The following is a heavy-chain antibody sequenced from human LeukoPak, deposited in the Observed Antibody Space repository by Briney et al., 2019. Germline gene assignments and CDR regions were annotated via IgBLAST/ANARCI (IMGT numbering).Heavy chain of an antibody. CDR3: ARTGGLRRCSCTNCSPFWDY. D-gene: IGHD2-2*01. J-gene: IGHJ4*02. CDR1: GFTLSNYW. Sequence: GGSLRLSCAASGFTLSNYWMHWVRQVPGEGLVWVSRINFDGSSTNYADSVKGRFTISRDNAKNTLYLQMNSLRGEDTAVYYCARTGGLRRCSCTNCSPFWDYWGQGTLVTVSS. V-gene: IGHV3-74*01. CDR2: INFDGSST.